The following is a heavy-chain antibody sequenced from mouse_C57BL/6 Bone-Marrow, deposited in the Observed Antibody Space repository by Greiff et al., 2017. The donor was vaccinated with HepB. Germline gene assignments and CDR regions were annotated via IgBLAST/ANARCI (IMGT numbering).Heavy chain of an antibody. D-gene: IGHD4-1*01. V-gene: IGHV5-17*01. J-gene: IGHJ3*01. Sequence: EVKLVESGGGLVKPGGSLKLSCAASGFTFSDYGMHWVRQAPEKGLEWVAYISSGSSTIYYADTVKGRFTISRDNAKNTLFLQMTSLRSEDTAMNYCARENWDDLFAYWGQGTLVTVSA. CDR2: ISSGSSTI. CDR1: GFTFSDYG. CDR3: ARENWDDLFAY.